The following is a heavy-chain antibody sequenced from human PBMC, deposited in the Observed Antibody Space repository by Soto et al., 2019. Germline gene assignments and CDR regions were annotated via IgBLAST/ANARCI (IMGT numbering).Heavy chain of an antibody. CDR3: ARHIGVPGTRGFDY. D-gene: IGHD2-21*01. Sequence: QVQLQESGPGLVRPSGTLSLTCAVSGGSISDNNWWSWVRQPQGKGLEWIGEIYRSGTANYNPSLTSRVTISMDKSKNQISLHLYSVTAADSAVYYCARHIGVPGTRGFDYWGQGTLVTVSS. V-gene: IGHV4-4*02. CDR1: GGSISDNNW. CDR2: IYRSGTA. J-gene: IGHJ4*02.